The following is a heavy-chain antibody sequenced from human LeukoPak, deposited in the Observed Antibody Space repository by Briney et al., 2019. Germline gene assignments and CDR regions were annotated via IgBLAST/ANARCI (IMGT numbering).Heavy chain of an antibody. V-gene: IGHV3-23*01. CDR1: GFTFSTYG. J-gene: IGHJ6*03. CDR3: ARVRGGDYIDYYYYYMDV. Sequence: GGSLRLSCAVSGFTFSTYGMSWVRQAPGKGLEWVSAISDSGGNTYYADSVKGRFTISRDNSKNTLYLQMNSLRAEDTAVYYCARVRGGDYIDYYYYYMDVWGKGTTVTLSS. CDR2: ISDSGGNT. D-gene: IGHD4-17*01.